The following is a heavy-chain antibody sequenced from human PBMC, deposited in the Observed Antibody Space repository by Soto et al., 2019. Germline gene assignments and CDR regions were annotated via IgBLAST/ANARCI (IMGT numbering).Heavy chain of an antibody. CDR1: GFTFSSYA. CDR3: ARLGGATDAFDI. CDR2: ISASGGNT. Sequence: GGSLRLSCAASGFTFSSYAMSWVRQAPGKGLEWVSAISASGGNTYYADSVKGRFTISRDNAKNSLYLQMNSLRAEDTAVYYCARLGGATDAFDIWGQGTMVTVSS. V-gene: IGHV3-23*01. J-gene: IGHJ3*02. D-gene: IGHD1-26*01.